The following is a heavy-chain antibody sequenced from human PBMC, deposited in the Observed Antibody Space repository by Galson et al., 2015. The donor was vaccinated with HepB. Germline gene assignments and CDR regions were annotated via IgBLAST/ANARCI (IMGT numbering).Heavy chain of an antibody. CDR2: MSGSSSGT. V-gene: IGHV3-23*01. Sequence: SLRLSCAASGFTFSSSAMSWVRQAPGKGLEWVSGMSGSSSGTYYADSVKGRFTISRDNSKNTLYVQMNSLRAEDTAVYYCAKDLREYSSGYIDYWGQGTLVTVSS. D-gene: IGHD6-19*01. CDR3: AKDLREYSSGYIDY. J-gene: IGHJ4*02. CDR1: GFTFSSSA.